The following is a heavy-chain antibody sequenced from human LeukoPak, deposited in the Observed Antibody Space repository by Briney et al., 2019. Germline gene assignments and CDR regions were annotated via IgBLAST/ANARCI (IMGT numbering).Heavy chain of an antibody. CDR2: INPNGGST. V-gene: IGHV1-46*01. CDR1: GYTFTTYY. D-gene: IGHD4-17*01. CDR3: ARGWRTVTNDY. J-gene: IGHJ4*02. Sequence: ASVKVSCKASGYTFTTYYMHWVRQAPGQGLEWMGIINPNGGSTSYAQKFQGGVTMTRDTSTSTVYMELSSLRSEDTAVYYCARGWRTVTNDYWGQGTLVTVSS.